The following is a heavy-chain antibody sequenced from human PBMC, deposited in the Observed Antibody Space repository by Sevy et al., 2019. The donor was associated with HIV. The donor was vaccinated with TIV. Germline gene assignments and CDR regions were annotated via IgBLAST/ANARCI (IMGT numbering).Heavy chain of an antibody. J-gene: IGHJ4*02. CDR1: GYTFTGYF. CDR2: ISPHSGVT. Sequence: ASMKVSCKASGYTFTGYFMHWVRQAPGQGLEWMGWISPHSGVTNYAQMFQGRVTMTRDTSINTAYMELSSLRSDDTAIYYCASEHCTDTNCAPSYWGQGTLVTVSS. D-gene: IGHD2-8*02. CDR3: ASEHCTDTNCAPSY. V-gene: IGHV1-2*02.